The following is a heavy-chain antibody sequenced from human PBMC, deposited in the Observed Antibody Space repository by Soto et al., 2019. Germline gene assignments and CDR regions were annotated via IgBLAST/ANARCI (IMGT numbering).Heavy chain of an antibody. Sequence: GGSLRLSCAASGFIFSSYAMNWVRQAPGKGLEWVSAVSGSGGSTYYADSVKGRFTISRDNSKNTLYLQTNSLSADDTAVYYCAKDYNWNPDAFDMCGEGTMVTVSS. CDR1: GFIFSSYA. CDR3: AKDYNWNPDAFDM. CDR2: VSGSGGST. D-gene: IGHD1-20*01. J-gene: IGHJ3*02. V-gene: IGHV3-23*01.